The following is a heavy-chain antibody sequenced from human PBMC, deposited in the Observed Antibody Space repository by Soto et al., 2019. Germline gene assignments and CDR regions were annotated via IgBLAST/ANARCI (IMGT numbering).Heavy chain of an antibody. Sequence: QVQLVQSGAEVKTPGSSLKVPCKVSGSRFSNYVISWVRQAPGHGLEWLGRIIPIFNSTKYAQSFQGRVTITADKSTSTASLELSSLRSDDTAVYYCAREGRGKKAGYNGLVSLGYWGQGTLVTVSS. J-gene: IGHJ4*02. CDR2: IIPIFNST. CDR1: GSRFSNYV. V-gene: IGHV1-69*06. CDR3: AREGRGKKAGYNGLVSLGY. D-gene: IGHD2-2*02.